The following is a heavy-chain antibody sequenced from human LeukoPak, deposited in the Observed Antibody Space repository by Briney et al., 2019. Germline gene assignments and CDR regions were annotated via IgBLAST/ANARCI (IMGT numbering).Heavy chain of an antibody. CDR1: GFTFSSYN. J-gene: IGHJ4*02. CDR3: ARVFYDSSVYYHGGY. Sequence: GGSLRLSCAASGFTFSSYNMNWVRQAPGKGLEWVSYISSSSSTIYYADSVKGRFTISRDNAKNSLYLQMNSLRAEDTAVYYWARVFYDSSVYYHGGYWARGPLVPVSS. CDR2: ISSSSSTI. V-gene: IGHV3-48*01. D-gene: IGHD3-22*01.